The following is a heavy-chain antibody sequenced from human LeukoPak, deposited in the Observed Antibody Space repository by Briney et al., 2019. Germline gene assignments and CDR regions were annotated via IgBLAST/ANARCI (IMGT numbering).Heavy chain of an antibody. D-gene: IGHD5-18*01. Sequence: GGSLRLSRAASGFTFSSYEMNWVHQAPGKGQEWVSYISSSGSTIYYADSVKGRYTISRDNANNSLYLQMSSLRAEDTAVYYCARAGSYSYGVLFDYWGQGTLVTVSS. V-gene: IGHV3-48*03. CDR3: ARAGSYSYGVLFDY. J-gene: IGHJ4*02. CDR2: ISSSGSTI. CDR1: GFTFSSYE.